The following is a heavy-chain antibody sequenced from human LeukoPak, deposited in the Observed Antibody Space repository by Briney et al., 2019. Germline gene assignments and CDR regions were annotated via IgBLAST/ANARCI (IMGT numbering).Heavy chain of an antibody. V-gene: IGHV1-18*01. D-gene: IGHD2-21*02. CDR1: GYLFTGYG. Sequence: ASVKVSCKVFGYLFTGYGISWVRQAPGQGLEWMGWISAYNGYTKNAQKVQDRVIMTTDTSTSTAYMELRSLRSEDTAVYYCASRCRGDCYRTDGRAFDIWGQGTMVTVSS. J-gene: IGHJ3*02. CDR2: ISAYNGYT. CDR3: ASRCRGDCYRTDGRAFDI.